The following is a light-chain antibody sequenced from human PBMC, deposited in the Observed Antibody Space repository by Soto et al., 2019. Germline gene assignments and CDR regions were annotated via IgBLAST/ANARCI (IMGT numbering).Light chain of an antibody. CDR2: EVS. Sequence: QSALTQPASVSGSPGQSITISCTGTSSDVGGYYYASWYQQHPGKAPKLMIYEVSNRPSGVSNRFSGSKSGNTASLTISGLQAEDEAVYYCSSYTTTTTYVFGSGTKVTVL. CDR3: SSYTTTTTYV. V-gene: IGLV2-14*01. CDR1: SSDVGGYYY. J-gene: IGLJ1*01.